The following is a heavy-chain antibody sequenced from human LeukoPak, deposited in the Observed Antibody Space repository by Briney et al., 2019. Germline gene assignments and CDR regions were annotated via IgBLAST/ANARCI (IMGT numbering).Heavy chain of an antibody. CDR2: INHSGIT. Sequence: PSQTLSLTCTVSGGSISSGGYYWSWIRQPPGKGLEWIGEINHSGITNYNPSLKSRVTISVDTSKNQFSLKLSSVAAADTAIYHCARGRRENPHYYYYYMDVWGKGTTVTVSS. D-gene: IGHD1-26*01. CDR1: GGSISSGGYY. CDR3: ARGRRENPHYYYYYMDV. J-gene: IGHJ6*03. V-gene: IGHV4-30-2*01.